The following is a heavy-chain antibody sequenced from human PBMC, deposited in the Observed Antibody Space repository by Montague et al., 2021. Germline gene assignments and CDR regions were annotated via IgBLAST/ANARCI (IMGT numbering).Heavy chain of an antibody. CDR3: ERHSRNGGHGD. D-gene: IGHD2-8*01. CDR1: GDSIRSVTYSFGSAPYY. V-gene: IGHV4-39*01. Sequence: SKTLSLTCTVSGDSIRSVTYSFGSAPYYWAWIRQSPGKQPEWIGSLDYSGNTYYSPFLKSRLIMSMDTSENQFSLRLTSVTAADTAVYYCERHSRNGGHGDWGQGTLVTVSS. CDR2: LDYSGNT. J-gene: IGHJ4*02.